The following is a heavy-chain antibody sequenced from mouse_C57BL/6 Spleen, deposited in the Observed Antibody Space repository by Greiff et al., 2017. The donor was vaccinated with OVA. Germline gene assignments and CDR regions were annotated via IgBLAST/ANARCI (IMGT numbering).Heavy chain of an antibody. J-gene: IGHJ4*01. CDR1: GYTFTSYW. V-gene: IGHV1-5*01. D-gene: IGHD2-2*01. Sequence: EVQLQQSGTVLARPGASVKMSCKTSGYTFTSYWMHWVKQRPGQGLEWIGAIYPGNSDTSYNQKFKGKAKLTAVTSASTAYMELSSLTNEDSAVYYCTRSGSTMVTGYAMDYWGQGTSVTVSS. CDR3: TRSGSTMVTGYAMDY. CDR2: IYPGNSDT.